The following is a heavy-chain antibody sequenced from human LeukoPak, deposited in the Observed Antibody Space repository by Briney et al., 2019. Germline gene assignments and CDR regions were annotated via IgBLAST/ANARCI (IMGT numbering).Heavy chain of an antibody. Sequence: KSSQTLSLTCAISGDSVSSNSAAWNWIRQSPSRGLEWLGRTYYRSKWYNDYAVSVKSRITINPDTSKNQFSPQLNSVTPEDTAVYYCARDGDIVVVPALPAASDYYYGMDVWGQGTTVTVSS. J-gene: IGHJ6*02. V-gene: IGHV6-1*01. CDR1: GDSVSSNSAA. CDR2: TYYRSKWYN. D-gene: IGHD2-2*01. CDR3: ARDGDIVVVPALPAASDYYYGMDV.